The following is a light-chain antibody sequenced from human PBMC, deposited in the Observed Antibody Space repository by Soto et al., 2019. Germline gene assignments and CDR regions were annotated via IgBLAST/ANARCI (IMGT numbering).Light chain of an antibody. CDR1: QSVSSN. V-gene: IGKV3-15*01. CDR3: QQDNNWWT. Sequence: EIVMTQSPATLSVSPGERATLSCRASQSVSSNLAWYQQKPGQAPRLLIYGASTRATGIPARFSGSGSGTEFTLTISSLQSEDFAVYYCQQDNNWWTFCQGTKVEIK. J-gene: IGKJ1*01. CDR2: GAS.